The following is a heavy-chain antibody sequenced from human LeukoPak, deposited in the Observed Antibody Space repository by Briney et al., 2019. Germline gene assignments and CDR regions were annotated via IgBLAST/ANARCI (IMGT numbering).Heavy chain of an antibody. J-gene: IGHJ4*02. D-gene: IGHD5-24*01. CDR1: GFTFSNYK. Sequence: PGGSLRLSCAASGFTFSNYKMNWVRQAPGKGLEWVSYVSSSGTTTYYADSVKGRFTISRDNGKNLVSLQMNSLRDEDTAVYYCARADRDGNKRFLDWGQGTLVTVSS. CDR2: VSSSGTTT. V-gene: IGHV3-48*02. CDR3: ARADRDGNKRFLD.